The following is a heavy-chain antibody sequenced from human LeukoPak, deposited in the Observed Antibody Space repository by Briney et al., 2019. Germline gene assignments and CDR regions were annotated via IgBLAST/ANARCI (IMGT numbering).Heavy chain of an antibody. Sequence: GGSLRLSCAASGFTFSSYWMSWVRQAPGKGLEWVANIKQDGSEKYYVDSVKGRFTISRDNAKNSLYLQMNSLRAEDTAVYYCARDRTYSYGPRLDYWGQGTLVTVSS. CDR1: GFTFSSYW. CDR3: ARDRTYSYGPRLDY. V-gene: IGHV3-7*01. CDR2: IKQDGSEK. J-gene: IGHJ4*02. D-gene: IGHD5-18*01.